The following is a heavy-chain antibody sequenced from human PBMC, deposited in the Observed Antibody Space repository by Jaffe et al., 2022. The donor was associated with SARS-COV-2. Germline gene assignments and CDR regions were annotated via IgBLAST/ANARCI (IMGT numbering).Heavy chain of an antibody. CDR2: IKSDGSST. J-gene: IGHJ4*02. D-gene: IGHD4-4*01. Sequence: EVQLVESGGGLVQPGGSLRLSCAASGFSFSIYWMHWVRQAPGKGLVWVSRIKSDGSSTNYADSVQGRFTISRDNAKNTLYLQMNSLRAEDTAIYYCANLLQGYWGQGTLVTVSS. CDR3: ANLLQGY. CDR1: GFSFSIYW. V-gene: IGHV3-74*02.